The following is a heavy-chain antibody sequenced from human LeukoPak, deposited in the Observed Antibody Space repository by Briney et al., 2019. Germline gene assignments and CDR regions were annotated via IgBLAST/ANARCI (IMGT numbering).Heavy chain of an antibody. V-gene: IGHV3-23*01. Sequence: PGGSLRLYCAASEFPFLRYAMSWVRQAPGKGVEWVSAISSSGGSTYYADSVKGRFTISRDNSKKPLYLQMNSLRAEDTAVYYCAKVVAAATNYYYGMDFWGQGTPVTVSS. D-gene: IGHD2-2*01. J-gene: IGHJ6*02. CDR1: EFPFLRYA. CDR3: AKVVAAATNYYYGMDF. CDR2: ISSSGGST.